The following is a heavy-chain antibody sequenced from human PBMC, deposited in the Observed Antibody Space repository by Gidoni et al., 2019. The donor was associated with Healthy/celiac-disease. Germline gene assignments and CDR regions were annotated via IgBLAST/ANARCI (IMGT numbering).Heavy chain of an antibody. CDR3: ARGDTAMVLDY. Sequence: QVQLVESGGGVVQPGRSLRLSCAASGFTFSSYGMHWVRQAPGKGLEWVAVIWYDGSNKYYADSVKGRFTISRDNSKNTLYLQMNSLRAEDTAVYYCARGDTAMVLDYWGQGTLVTVSS. J-gene: IGHJ4*02. CDR1: GFTFSSYG. CDR2: IWYDGSNK. D-gene: IGHD5-18*01. V-gene: IGHV3-33*01.